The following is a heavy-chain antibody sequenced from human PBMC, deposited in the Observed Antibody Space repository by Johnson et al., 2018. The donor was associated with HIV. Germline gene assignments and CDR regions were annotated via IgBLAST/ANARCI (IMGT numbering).Heavy chain of an antibody. CDR1: GFTFSSYV. J-gene: IGHJ3*02. Sequence: VQLVESGGGVVQPGRSLRLSCAASGFTFSSYVMHWVRQASGKGLEWVGRIRSKANSYATAYAASVKGRFTISRDDSKNTAYLQMNSLKTEDTAVYYCTRQADIWGQGTMVTVSS. CDR2: IRSKANSYAT. V-gene: IGHV3-73*01. CDR3: TRQADI.